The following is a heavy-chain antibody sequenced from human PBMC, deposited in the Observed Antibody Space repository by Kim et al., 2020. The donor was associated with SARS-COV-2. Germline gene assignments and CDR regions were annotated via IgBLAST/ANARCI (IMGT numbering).Heavy chain of an antibody. Sequence: YADSVKGRFTISRDNSKNTLYLQMNSLRAEDTAVYYCARDPSPRYGMDVWGQGTTVTVSS. J-gene: IGHJ6*02. V-gene: IGHV3-33*01. CDR3: ARDPSPRYGMDV.